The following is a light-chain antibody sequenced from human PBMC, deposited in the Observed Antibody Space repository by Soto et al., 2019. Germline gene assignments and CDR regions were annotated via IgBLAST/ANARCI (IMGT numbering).Light chain of an antibody. Sequence: QSVLTQPPSASGSPGQSVTISCTGTSSDVGGYKYFSWYQQHPGKVPKLMIYEVSKRPSGVPDRFSGSKSGNTASLTVSGLQAEDEADYYCSSYAGSNTDYVFGTGTKLTVL. V-gene: IGLV2-8*01. CDR1: SSDVGGYKY. CDR3: SSYAGSNTDYV. CDR2: EVS. J-gene: IGLJ1*01.